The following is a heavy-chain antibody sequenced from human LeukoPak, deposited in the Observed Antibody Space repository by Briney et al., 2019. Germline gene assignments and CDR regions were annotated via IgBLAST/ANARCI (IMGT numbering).Heavy chain of an antibody. J-gene: IGHJ5*02. CDR1: GGSISSYY. D-gene: IGHD2-15*01. V-gene: IGHV4-59*08. Sequence: SETLSLTCTVSGGSISSYYWSWIRQPPGKGLEWIGYIYYSGSTNYNPSLKSRVTISVDTSKNQFSLKLSSVTATDTAVYYCARGGPYCSGGGCYSRTSNWFDPWGQGTLVTVSS. CDR3: ARGGPYCSGGGCYSRTSNWFDP. CDR2: IYYSGST.